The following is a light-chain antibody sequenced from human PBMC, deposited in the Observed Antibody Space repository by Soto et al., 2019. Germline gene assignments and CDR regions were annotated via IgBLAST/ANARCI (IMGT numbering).Light chain of an antibody. CDR2: AAS. Sequence: DIQMTQSPSSLSASVGDRVTITCRASPSISSYLNWYQQKPGKAPKLLIYAASSLQSGVPSRFSGSGSGTDFTLTISSLQHEDFATYYCQQSYSTPVFGQGTKLEIK. CDR1: PSISSY. J-gene: IGKJ2*01. V-gene: IGKV1-39*01. CDR3: QQSYSTPV.